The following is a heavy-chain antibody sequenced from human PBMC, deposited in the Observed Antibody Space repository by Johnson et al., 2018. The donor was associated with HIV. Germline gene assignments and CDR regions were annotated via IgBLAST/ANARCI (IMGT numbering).Heavy chain of an antibody. J-gene: IGHJ3*02. V-gene: IGHV3-20*04. CDR3: ARGGMRGELGAFDI. CDR1: GFTFDDYD. D-gene: IGHD1-26*01. CDR2: FHWNADNI. Sequence: VQLVESGGGVARPGGSLRPPCAAPGFTFDDYDMNWIRQAPGTGLEWVSGFHWNADNIGHGDSVKGRFTIFRDNAKNSPYLQMNRLRAEDTALYYCARGGMRGELGAFDIWGQGTMVTVSS.